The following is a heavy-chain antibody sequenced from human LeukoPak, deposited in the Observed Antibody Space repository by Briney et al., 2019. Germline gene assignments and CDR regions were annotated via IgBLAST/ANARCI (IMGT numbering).Heavy chain of an antibody. CDR1: GGSISSYY. V-gene: IGHV4-59*01. Sequence: SETLSLTCTVSGGSISSYYWSWIRQPPGKGLEWIGYIYYSGGTNYNPSLKSRVTISVDTSKNQFSLKLSSVTAADTAVYYCARVYGYNYLFDYWGQGTLVTVSS. CDR3: ARVYGYNYLFDY. D-gene: IGHD5-24*01. J-gene: IGHJ4*02. CDR2: IYYSGGT.